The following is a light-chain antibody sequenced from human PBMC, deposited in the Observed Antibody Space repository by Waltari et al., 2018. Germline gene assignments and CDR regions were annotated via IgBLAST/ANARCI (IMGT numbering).Light chain of an antibody. CDR3: QKYVSLPAT. J-gene: IGKJ1*01. CDR2: DAS. CDR1: QSVGKS. Sequence: EIVLTQSPGTLSLSPGERATLSCRASQSVGKSLAWYQQKPGQAPRLLIYDASSSATDIPDRFSGSGFGTDFSLTISRLEPEDFAVYYCQKYVSLPATFGQGTKVEIK. V-gene: IGKV3-20*01.